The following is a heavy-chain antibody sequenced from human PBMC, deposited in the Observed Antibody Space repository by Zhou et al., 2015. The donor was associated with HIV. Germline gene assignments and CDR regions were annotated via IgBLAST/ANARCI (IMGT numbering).Heavy chain of an antibody. J-gene: IGHJ6*02. Sequence: QVQLVQSGAEVKKPGASVRVSCKASGYTFTVYHIHWVRQAPGQGLEWMGGIIPIFGTANYAQKFQGRVTITADKSTSTAYMDLSSLRSEDTAVYYCARVVSGWQYYQYYAMDVWGQGTTVTVSS. CDR2: IIPIFGTA. D-gene: IGHD6-19*01. V-gene: IGHV1-69*06. CDR3: ARVVSGWQYYQYYAMDV. CDR1: GYTFTVYH.